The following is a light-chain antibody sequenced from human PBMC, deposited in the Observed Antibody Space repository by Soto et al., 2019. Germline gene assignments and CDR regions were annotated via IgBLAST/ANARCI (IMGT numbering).Light chain of an antibody. J-gene: IGKJ4*01. CDR1: QSISRY. Sequence: DLQMTQSPSSLSASVGDRVTITCRASQSISRYLNWYQQKPGKAPKLLIYAASSLQSGVPSRFSGSGSGTDFTLTISSLQPEDFATYFCQQSYSTLGLTFGGGTKVEIK. CDR2: AAS. CDR3: QQSYSTLGLT. V-gene: IGKV1-39*01.